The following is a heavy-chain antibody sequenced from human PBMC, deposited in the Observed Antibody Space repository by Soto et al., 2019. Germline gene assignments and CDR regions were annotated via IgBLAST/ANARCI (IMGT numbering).Heavy chain of an antibody. CDR2: IYHSGST. CDR1: GGSISSGGYS. D-gene: IGHD2-2*01. V-gene: IGHV4-30-2*01. CDR3: ARDVGYCSSTSCAPYNWFDP. Sequence: QLQLQESGSGLVKPSQTLSLTCAVSGGSISSGGYSWSWIRQPPVKGLEWIGYIYHSGSTYYNPSRKSRVTISVDRSKNQFSLKLSSVTAADTAVYYCARDVGYCSSTSCAPYNWFDPWGQGTLVTVSS. J-gene: IGHJ5*02.